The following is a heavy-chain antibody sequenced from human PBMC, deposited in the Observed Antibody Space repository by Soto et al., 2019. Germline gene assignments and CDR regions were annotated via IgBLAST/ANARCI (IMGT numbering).Heavy chain of an antibody. CDR3: ARVRMRNYDFWSGYPPSYGMDV. CDR1: GYTFTSYG. Sequence: ASVKVSCKASGYTFTSYGISWVRQAPGQGLEWMGWISAYNGNTNYAQKLQGRVTMTTDTSTSTAYMELRSPRSDDTAVYYCARVRMRNYDFWSGYPPSYGMDVWGQGTTVTVSS. CDR2: ISAYNGNT. V-gene: IGHV1-18*04. J-gene: IGHJ6*02. D-gene: IGHD3-3*01.